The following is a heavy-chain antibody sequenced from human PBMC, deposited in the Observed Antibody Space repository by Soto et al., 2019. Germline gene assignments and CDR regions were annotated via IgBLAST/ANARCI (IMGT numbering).Heavy chain of an antibody. V-gene: IGHV3-53*04. CDR3: AREGPYYYASRMDV. Sequence: EVQLVESGGGLVQPGGSLRLSCAASGIPVSSNYMTWVRQAPGKGLEWVSVLHSGGDTYYANSVKGRFTISRHDSTNTLFLQMNSLTAEDTAVYYCAREGPYYYASRMDVWGQGTPVTVSS. CDR2: LHSGGDT. J-gene: IGHJ6*02. D-gene: IGHD3-10*01. CDR1: GIPVSSNY.